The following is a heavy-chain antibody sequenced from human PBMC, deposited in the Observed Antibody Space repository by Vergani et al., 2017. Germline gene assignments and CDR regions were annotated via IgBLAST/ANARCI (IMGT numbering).Heavy chain of an antibody. J-gene: IGHJ4*02. CDR3: ARAGYYDFWSGYLSPSWFDY. V-gene: IGHV3-23*01. CDR2: ISGSGGST. CDR1: GFTFSSYA. Sequence: EVQLLESGGGLVQPGGSLRLSCAASGFTFSSYAMSWVRQAPGKGLEWVSAISGSGGSTYYADPVKGRFTISRDNSKNTLYLQMNSLRAEDTAVYYCARAGYYDFWSGYLSPSWFDYWGQGTLVTVSS. D-gene: IGHD3-3*01.